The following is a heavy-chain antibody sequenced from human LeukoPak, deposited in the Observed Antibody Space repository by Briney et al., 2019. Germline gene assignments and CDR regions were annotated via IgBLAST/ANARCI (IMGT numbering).Heavy chain of an antibody. Sequence: GGSLRLSCAASGFTFSSYGMHWVRQAPGKGLEWVAFIRYDGSNKYYADSVKGRFTISRDNSKNTLYLQMNSLRAEDTAVYYCAKDTGELAYCGGDCPGDCWGQGTLVTVSS. V-gene: IGHV3-30*02. CDR1: GFTFSSYG. CDR3: AKDTGELAYCGGDCPGDC. CDR2: IRYDGSNK. D-gene: IGHD2-21*02. J-gene: IGHJ4*02.